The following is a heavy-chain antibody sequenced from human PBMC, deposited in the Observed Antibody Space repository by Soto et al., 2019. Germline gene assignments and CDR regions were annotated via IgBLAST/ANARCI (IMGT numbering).Heavy chain of an antibody. CDR2: ISAYNGVT. CDR1: GYMFTTYG. Sequence: QVQLVQSGAEAKKPGASMKVSCTASGYMFTTYGINWVRQAPGQGLEWMEWISAYNGVTNYAQKFQGRVTMTTDTSTSTAYMELRSLRSDVTAVYYCETTPERYCSSTGCSLSYWGKGTMVTFSP. J-gene: IGHJ4*02. V-gene: IGHV1-18*04. D-gene: IGHD2-2*01. CDR3: ETTPERYCSSTGCSLSY.